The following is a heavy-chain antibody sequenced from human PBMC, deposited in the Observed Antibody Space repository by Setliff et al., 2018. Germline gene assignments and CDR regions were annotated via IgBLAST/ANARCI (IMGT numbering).Heavy chain of an antibody. CDR2: VSASGST. V-gene: IGHV4-4*08. CDR1: GESFSGHY. Sequence: PSETLSLTCAVYGESFSGHYWSWIRLPPGKGLEWIGYVSASGSTKYSPSLESRLTIFMDSSKSQFSLWLSSVTAADTATYYCARGQYNSGYYGEPSSYYFDSWAQGTLVTVSS. J-gene: IGHJ4*02. CDR3: ARGQYNSGYYGEPSSYYFDS. D-gene: IGHD5-12*01.